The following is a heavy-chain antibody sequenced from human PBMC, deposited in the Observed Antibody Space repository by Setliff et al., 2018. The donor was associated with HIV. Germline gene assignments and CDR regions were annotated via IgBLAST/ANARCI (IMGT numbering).Heavy chain of an antibody. D-gene: IGHD3-3*01. Sequence: GVSLRLSCAASGFTFSTYWMHWVRQAPGKGLVWVSRIKTDGSSTSYADSVKGRFTISRDNAKNSVYLQMHSLRVEDTSVYYCWSGYTSGRWGQGTLVTVSS. CDR2: IKTDGSST. CDR1: GFTFSTYW. J-gene: IGHJ4*02. V-gene: IGHV3-74*01. CDR3: WSGYTSGR.